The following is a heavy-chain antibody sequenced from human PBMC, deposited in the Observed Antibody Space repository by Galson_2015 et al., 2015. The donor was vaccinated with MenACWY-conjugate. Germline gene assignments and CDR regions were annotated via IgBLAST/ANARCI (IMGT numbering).Heavy chain of an antibody. CDR3: AKRGDYWYFDL. CDR2: ISGSGGST. CDR1: GFTLSNYA. J-gene: IGHJ2*01. Sequence: SLRLSCAASGFTLSNYAMNWVRQAPGKGLEWVSAISGSGGSTYYADSVKGRFTISRDDSKNTLYLQMNSLRAEDTALYYCAKRGDYWYFDLWGRGTLVTVSS. V-gene: IGHV3-23*01. D-gene: IGHD4-17*01.